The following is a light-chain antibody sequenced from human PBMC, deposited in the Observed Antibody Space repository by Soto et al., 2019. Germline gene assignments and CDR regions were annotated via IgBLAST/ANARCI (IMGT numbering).Light chain of an antibody. V-gene: IGLV2-14*01. CDR2: EVT. Sequence: QSALTQPASVSGSPGQSITISCTGRSSDVGGYNYVSWYQQHPGKAPKLMIYEVTDRPSGVSNRFSGSKSGNTASLTISGLQAEDEADYYCGSYTSSSTLVFGGGTKVTVL. J-gene: IGLJ2*01. CDR1: SSDVGGYNY. CDR3: GSYTSSSTLV.